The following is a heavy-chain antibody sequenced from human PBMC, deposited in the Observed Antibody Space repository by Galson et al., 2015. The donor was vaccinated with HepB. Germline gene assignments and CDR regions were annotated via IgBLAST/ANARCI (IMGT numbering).Heavy chain of an antibody. D-gene: IGHD6-19*01. V-gene: IGHV5-51*01. CDR1: GYSFTSYW. CDR3: ATQTSLAVADRGYYYYGMDV. CDR2: IYPGDSDT. Sequence: QSGAEVKKPGESLKISCKGSGYSFTSYWIGWVRQMPGKGLEWMGIIYPGDSDTRYSPSFQGQVTISADKSISTAYLQWSSLKASDTAMYYCATQTSLAVADRGYYYYGMDVWGQGTTVTVSS. J-gene: IGHJ6*02.